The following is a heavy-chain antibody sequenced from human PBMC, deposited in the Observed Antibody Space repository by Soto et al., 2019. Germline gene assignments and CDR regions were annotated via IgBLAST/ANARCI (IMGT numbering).Heavy chain of an antibody. D-gene: IGHD3-22*01. CDR3: ARRDRSGFSYWLDT. Sequence: QVQLQESGPGLVKPSQTLSLTCTVSGGSISSGDYYWSWIRQHPGKGLELIGTIYFSGTTYYNPSLKSRVTISVDTSKNQFSLNLSSVTAADTAVYYCARRDRSGFSYWLDTWGQGTLVTVSS. V-gene: IGHV4-31*03. J-gene: IGHJ5*02. CDR1: GGSISSGDYY. CDR2: IYFSGTT.